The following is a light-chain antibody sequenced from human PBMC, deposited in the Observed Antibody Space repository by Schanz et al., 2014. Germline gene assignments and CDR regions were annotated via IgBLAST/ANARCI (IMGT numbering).Light chain of an antibody. CDR2: EVV. Sequence: QSALTQPPSASGSPGQSVTISCTGTSSDIGRYNYVSWYQQHPGKAPKLILFEVVKRPTGVPDRFSGSKSGNTASLTISGLQAEDEADYYCCSYAGTYSVVFGGGTKLTVL. J-gene: IGLJ2*01. CDR1: SSDIGRYNY. V-gene: IGLV2-8*01. CDR3: CSYAGTYSVV.